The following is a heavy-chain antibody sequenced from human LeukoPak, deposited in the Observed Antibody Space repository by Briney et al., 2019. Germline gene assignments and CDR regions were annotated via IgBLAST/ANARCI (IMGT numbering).Heavy chain of an antibody. Sequence: GGSLRLSCAASGFTFSSYDMHWVRQAPGKGLEWVAFIRYDGSNKYYVDSVKGRFTISRDNPKNTVYLQMNSLRDEDTAVYYCAKDGAGRHYFDYWGQGTLVTVSS. V-gene: IGHV3-30*02. J-gene: IGHJ4*02. CDR3: AKDGAGRHYFDY. CDR1: GFTFSSYD. D-gene: IGHD3-16*01. CDR2: IRYDGSNK.